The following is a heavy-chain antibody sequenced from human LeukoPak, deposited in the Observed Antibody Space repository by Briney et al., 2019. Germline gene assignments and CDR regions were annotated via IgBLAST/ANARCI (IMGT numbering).Heavy chain of an antibody. D-gene: IGHD1-26*01. J-gene: IGHJ4*02. V-gene: IGHV4-59*08. CDR2: IYYSGST. CDR1: GGSSSNYY. CDR3: ARLEWELNFDY. Sequence: SETLSLTCSVSGGSSSNYYWSWIRQPPGRGLEWIGYIYYSGSTNYNPSLKSRVTISVDTSKNQFSLKLSSVTAADTAVYYCARLEWELNFDYWGQGTLVTVSS.